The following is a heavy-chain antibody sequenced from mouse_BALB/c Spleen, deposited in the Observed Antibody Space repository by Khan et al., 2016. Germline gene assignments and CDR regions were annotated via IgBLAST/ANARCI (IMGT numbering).Heavy chain of an antibody. CDR3: ARYDYDRGSFDY. V-gene: IGHV3-2*02. CDR1: GYSITSDYA. J-gene: IGHJ2*01. D-gene: IGHD2-4*01. Sequence: EVKLLESGPGLVKPSQSLSLTCTVTGYSITSDYAWNWIRQFPGNKLEWMGYISYSGHTYYNPSLKSRISITRDTSKNQFFLQLNSVTTEDTATYYCARYDYDRGSFDYWGQGTTLTVSS. CDR2: ISYSGHT.